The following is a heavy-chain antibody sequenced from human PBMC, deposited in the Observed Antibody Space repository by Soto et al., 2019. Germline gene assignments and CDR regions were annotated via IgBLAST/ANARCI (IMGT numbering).Heavy chain of an antibody. Sequence: PGGSLRLSCAASGFTLENYAMHWVRQAPGKGLEWVSGISWNSGDTRYADSVKGRFTVSRDNAKNFLYLQMNSLRPEDTALYYCTKDQTYGVFPTTRFHPWGQGTLVTVSS. J-gene: IGHJ5*02. CDR2: ISWNSGDT. CDR1: GFTLENYA. V-gene: IGHV3-9*01. CDR3: TKDQTYGVFPTTRFHP. D-gene: IGHD1-1*01.